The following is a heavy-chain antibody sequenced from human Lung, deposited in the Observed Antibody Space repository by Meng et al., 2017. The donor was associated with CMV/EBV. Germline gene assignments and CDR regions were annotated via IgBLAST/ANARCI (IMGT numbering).Heavy chain of an antibody. J-gene: IGHJ4*02. V-gene: IGHV4-59*01. CDR3: ARGHYGDSSDYFDV. CDR1: GGSISHYC. CDR2: IYYNRGT. Sequence: SETLSLTCTVSGGSISHYCWNWIRQPPGEGLEWIGYIYYNRGTNYNPSLKGRVTISLETSKNQFSLKLSSVTAADTAVYYCARGHYGDSSDYFDVWGQGTPVTVSS. D-gene: IGHD4/OR15-4a*01.